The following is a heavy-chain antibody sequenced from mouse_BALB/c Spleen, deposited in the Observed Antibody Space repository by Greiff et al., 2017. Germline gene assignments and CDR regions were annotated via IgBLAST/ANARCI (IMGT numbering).Heavy chain of an antibody. CDR2: IRLKSNNYAT. Sequence: EVKVEESGGGLVQPGGSMKLSCVASGFTFSNYWMNWVRQSPEKGLEWVAEIRLKSNNYATHYAESVKGRFTISRDDSKSSVYLQMNNLRAEDTGIYYCTTGDGYPFAYWGQGTLVTVSA. D-gene: IGHD2-3*01. CDR3: TTGDGYPFAY. J-gene: IGHJ3*01. CDR1: GFTFSNYW. V-gene: IGHV6-6*02.